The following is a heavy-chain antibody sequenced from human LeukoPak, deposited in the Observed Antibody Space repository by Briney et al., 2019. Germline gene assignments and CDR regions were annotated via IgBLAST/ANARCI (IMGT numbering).Heavy chain of an antibody. CDR1: GSIFSSYW. Sequence: GASLKISGQGSGSIFSSYWIGWVRQLPGKGLEWMGIIYPGDSDTRYSPSFQGQVTISADKSISTAYLQWSSLKASDTAMYYCARSAQWLVKAAFDIWGQGTMVTVSS. V-gene: IGHV5-51*01. D-gene: IGHD6-19*01. CDR3: ARSAQWLVKAAFDI. J-gene: IGHJ3*02. CDR2: IYPGDSDT.